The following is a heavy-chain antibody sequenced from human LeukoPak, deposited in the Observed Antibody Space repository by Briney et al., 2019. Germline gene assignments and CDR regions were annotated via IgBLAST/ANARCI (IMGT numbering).Heavy chain of an antibody. D-gene: IGHD3-9*01. J-gene: IGHJ4*02. Sequence: GGSLRLSCAASGFTFSSYAMSWVRQAPGEGLEWVSAISGSGGSTYYADSVKGRFTISRDNSKNTLYLQMNSLRAEDTAVYYCAKAEYYDILTGYYNSPIYFDYWGQGTLVTVSS. CDR1: GFTFSSYA. V-gene: IGHV3-23*01. CDR2: ISGSGGST. CDR3: AKAEYYDILTGYYNSPIYFDY.